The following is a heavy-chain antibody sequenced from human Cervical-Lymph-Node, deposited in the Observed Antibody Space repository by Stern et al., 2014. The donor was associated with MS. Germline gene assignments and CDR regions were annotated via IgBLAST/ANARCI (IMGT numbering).Heavy chain of an antibody. Sequence: QVQLVQSEAEVQQPGSSVKVSCRASGGTFSSSDISWVRQAPGQGLEWLGGIIPIIGTANYAQKYQGRVTITADESTSTAYMELSSLRSEDTAIYYCALGGFGHYFEYWGQGTLVTVSS. V-gene: IGHV1-69*01. CDR2: IIPIIGTA. CDR3: ALGGFGHYFEY. J-gene: IGHJ4*02. CDR1: GGTFSSSD. D-gene: IGHD3-10*01.